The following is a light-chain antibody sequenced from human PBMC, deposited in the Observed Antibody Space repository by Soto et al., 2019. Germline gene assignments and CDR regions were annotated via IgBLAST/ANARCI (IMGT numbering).Light chain of an antibody. V-gene: IGKV1-12*01. CDR2: GAS. Sequence: IQMTQSPSSVAASVGDRVTITCRASQGVGNWLAWYQQRPGKAPRLLIYGASTLQSGVPSRFSGSGSGTDFTLTISSLQAEDFATYYCQQSNSIPPWTFGQGTKVEIK. CDR3: QQSNSIPPWT. CDR1: QGVGNW. J-gene: IGKJ1*01.